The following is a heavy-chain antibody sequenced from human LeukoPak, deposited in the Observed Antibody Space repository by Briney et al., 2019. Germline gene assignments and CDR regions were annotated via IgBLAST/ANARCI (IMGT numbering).Heavy chain of an antibody. CDR2: ISYDGSNK. D-gene: IGHD6-13*01. CDR3: AKDPRFDRIAAAGAFDY. J-gene: IGHJ4*02. Sequence: GGSLRLSCAASGFTFSSYGMHWVRQAPGKGLEWVAVISYDGSNKYYADSVKGRFTISRDNSKNTLYLQMNSLRAEDTAVYYCAKDPRFDRIAAAGAFDYWGQGTLVTVSS. V-gene: IGHV3-30*18. CDR1: GFTFSSYG.